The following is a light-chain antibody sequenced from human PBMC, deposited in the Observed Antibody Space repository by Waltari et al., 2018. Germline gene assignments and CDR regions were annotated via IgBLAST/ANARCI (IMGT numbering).Light chain of an antibody. CDR2: RND. V-gene: IGLV1-47*01. CDR3: ASWDDNLSGSL. Sequence: SVLTQPPSASGTPGQTVTIPCPGTDPNIGANYVYWFQQLPEPAPKLLIYRNDQRPSGVPDRFSGSKSVTSASLAISGLRSEDEASYYCASWDDNLSGSLFGGGTKLTVL. CDR1: DPNIGANY. J-gene: IGLJ2*01.